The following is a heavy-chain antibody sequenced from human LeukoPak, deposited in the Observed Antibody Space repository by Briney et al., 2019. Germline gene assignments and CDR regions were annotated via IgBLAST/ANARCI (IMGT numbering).Heavy chain of an antibody. CDR3: AKGYDILTGYYNTPLSTNFDY. Sequence: GGSLRLSCAASGFTFSSYAMSWVRRAPGKGLEWVSAISGSGGSTYYADSVKGRFTISRDNSKNTLYLQMNSLRAEDTAVYYCAKGYDILTGYYNTPLSTNFDYWGQGTLVTVSS. J-gene: IGHJ4*02. V-gene: IGHV3-23*01. CDR1: GFTFSSYA. D-gene: IGHD3-9*01. CDR2: ISGSGGST.